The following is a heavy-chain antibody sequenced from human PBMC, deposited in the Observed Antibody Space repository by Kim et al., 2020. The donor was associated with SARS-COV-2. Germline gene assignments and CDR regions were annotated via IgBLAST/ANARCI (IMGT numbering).Heavy chain of an antibody. CDR3: ARDPRSDFWSGYFYGMDV. V-gene: IGHV3-21*01. CDR2: ISSSSSYI. J-gene: IGHJ6*02. CDR1: GFTFSSYS. Sequence: GGSLRLSCAASGFTFSSYSMNWVRQAPGKGLEWVSSISSSSSYIYYADSVKGRFTISRDNAKNSLYLQMNSLRAEDTAVYYCARDPRSDFWSGYFYGMDVWGQGTTVTVSS. D-gene: IGHD3-3*01.